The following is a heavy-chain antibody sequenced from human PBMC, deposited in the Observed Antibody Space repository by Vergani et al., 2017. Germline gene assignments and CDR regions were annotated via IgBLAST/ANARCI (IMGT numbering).Heavy chain of an antibody. CDR1: GFTFSSYA. CDR2: ISGSGGST. D-gene: IGHD3-10*01. CDR3: ANHYGSGSYYFDY. J-gene: IGHJ4*02. Sequence: EVQLLESGGGLVQPGGSLRLSCAASGFTFSSYAMSWVRQAPGKGLEWVSAISGSGGSTYYADSVKGRFTISRDNSKNTLYLQMNSQRAEDTAVYYCANHYGSGSYYFDYWGQGTLVTVSS. V-gene: IGHV3-23*01.